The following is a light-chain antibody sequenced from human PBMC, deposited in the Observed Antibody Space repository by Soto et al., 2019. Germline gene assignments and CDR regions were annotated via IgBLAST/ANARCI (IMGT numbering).Light chain of an antibody. Sequence: EIVMTQSPATLSVSPGGRATLSCRASQSVRSYLAWYQQRPGQPPRLLIYRASTRATGIPARFSGSGSGTEFSLTISSLQSEDFAVYYCQQYNTWPPRYTFGQGTKLEI. J-gene: IGKJ2*01. CDR1: QSVRSY. V-gene: IGKV3-15*01. CDR3: QQYNTWPPRYT. CDR2: RAS.